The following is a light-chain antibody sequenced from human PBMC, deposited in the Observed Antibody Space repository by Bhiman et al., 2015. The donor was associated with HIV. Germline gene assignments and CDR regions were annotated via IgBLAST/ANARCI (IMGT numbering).Light chain of an antibody. Sequence: SYELTQPPSVSVSPGQTASITCSGDNLGDKYTSWYQQKPGQSPVLVIYQDSKRPSGIPERFSGSNSGGNTATLTISGTQAMDEADYYCQAWDSSTGGYVFGTGTKVTVL. CDR3: QAWDSSTGGYV. CDR2: QDS. J-gene: IGLJ1*01. CDR1: NLGDKY. V-gene: IGLV3-1*01.